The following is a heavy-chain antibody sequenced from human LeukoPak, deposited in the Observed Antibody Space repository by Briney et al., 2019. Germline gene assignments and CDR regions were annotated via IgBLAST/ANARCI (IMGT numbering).Heavy chain of an antibody. D-gene: IGHD3-22*01. J-gene: IGHJ5*02. V-gene: IGHV3-21*01. CDR3: ARDERLNYYDSSGYYYSWFDP. CDR2: ISSSSIYI. Sequence: PGGSLRLSCAASGLTFSSYSLNWVRQAPGKGLEWVSYISSSSIYIHYADSVKGRFTISRDNAKNSLYLQMNSLRAEDTAVYYCARDERLNYYDSSGYYYSWFDPWGQGTLVTVSS. CDR1: GLTFSSYS.